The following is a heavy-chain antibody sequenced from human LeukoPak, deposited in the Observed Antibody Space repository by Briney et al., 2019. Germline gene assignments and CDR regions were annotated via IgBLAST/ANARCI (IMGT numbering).Heavy chain of an antibody. CDR3: ARAAYNCSGGSCYITDYYYYMDV. Sequence: SETLSLTCTVSGGPISSGTFYWSWIRQPAGKGLEWIGRIYSSGSTNYNPSLKSRVTISVDTSKNQFSLKLSSVTAADTAVYYCARAAYNCSGGSCYITDYYYYMDVWGKGTTVTVSS. J-gene: IGHJ6*03. CDR1: GGPISSGTFY. CDR2: IYSSGST. V-gene: IGHV4-61*02. D-gene: IGHD2-15*01.